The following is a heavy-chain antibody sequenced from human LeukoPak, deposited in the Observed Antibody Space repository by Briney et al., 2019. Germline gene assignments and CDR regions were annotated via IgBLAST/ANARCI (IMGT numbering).Heavy chain of an antibody. CDR3: AKDKFSSLHAFDI. D-gene: IGHD6-13*01. J-gene: IGHJ3*02. CDR1: GFTFDDYA. CDR2: ISWNSGSI. V-gene: IGHV3-9*03. Sequence: PGGSLRLSCAASGFTFDDYAMHWVRQAPGKGLEWVSGISWNSGSIGYADSVKGRFTISRDNAKNSLYLQMNSLRAEDMALYYCAKDKFSSLHAFDIWGQGTMVTVSS.